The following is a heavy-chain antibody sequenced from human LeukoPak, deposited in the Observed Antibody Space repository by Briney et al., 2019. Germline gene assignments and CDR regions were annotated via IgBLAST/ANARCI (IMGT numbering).Heavy chain of an antibody. D-gene: IGHD1-7*01. CDR3: TRRRNYLSHFDY. CDR1: GGSISSSNW. CDR2: IYHSGST. J-gene: IGHJ4*02. Sequence: SETLSLTCTVSGGSISSSNWWSWVRQPPGKGLEWIGEIYHSGSTNYNPSLKSRVTISVDTSKNQFSLKLSSVTAADTAVYYCTRRRNYLSHFDYWGQGTLVTVSS. V-gene: IGHV4-4*02.